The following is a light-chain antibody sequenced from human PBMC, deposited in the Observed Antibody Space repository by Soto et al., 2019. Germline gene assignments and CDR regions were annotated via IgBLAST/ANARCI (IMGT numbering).Light chain of an antibody. CDR3: QQYGSSPYT. CDR2: GAS. Sequence: EIVMTQSPATLSVSPGEGATLSCMASQSVSSSYLAWYQQKPGQAPRLLIYGASSRATGIPDRFSGTGSGTDFTLTISRLEPEDFAVYYCQQYGSSPYTFGLGTRLEI. J-gene: IGKJ5*01. CDR1: QSVSSSY. V-gene: IGKV3-20*01.